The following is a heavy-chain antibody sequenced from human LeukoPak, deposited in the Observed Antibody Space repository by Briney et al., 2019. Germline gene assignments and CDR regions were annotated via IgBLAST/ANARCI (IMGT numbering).Heavy chain of an antibody. CDR1: GGTFSSYA. CDR3: ARVFMYGSGSFYYYYYMDV. CDR2: IIPIFGTA. J-gene: IGHJ6*03. Sequence: ASVKVSCKASGGTFSSYAISWVRQAPGQGLEWMGGIIPIFGTANYAQKFQGRVTITADESTSTAYMELSSLRSEDTAVYYCARVFMYGSGSFYYYYYMDVWGKGTTVTISS. D-gene: IGHD3-10*01. V-gene: IGHV1-69*13.